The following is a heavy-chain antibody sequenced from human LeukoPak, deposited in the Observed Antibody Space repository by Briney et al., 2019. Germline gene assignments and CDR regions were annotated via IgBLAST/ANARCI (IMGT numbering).Heavy chain of an antibody. CDR3: AKCRTSVTSPFDY. V-gene: IGHV3-53*01. CDR2: IYSGGST. D-gene: IGHD4-11*01. CDR1: GFTVSTYY. J-gene: IGHJ4*02. Sequence: GGSLRLSCAASGFTVSTYYMTWVRQAPGKGLECVSVIYSGGSTYYADSVKGRFTISRDNSKNTLHLQMNSLRAEDTALYYCAKCRTSVTSPFDYWGQGTLVTVSS.